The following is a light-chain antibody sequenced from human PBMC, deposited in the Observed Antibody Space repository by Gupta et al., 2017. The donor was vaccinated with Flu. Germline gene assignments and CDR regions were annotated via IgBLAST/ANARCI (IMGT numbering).Light chain of an antibody. J-gene: IGLJ1*01. CDR1: TSDVGSYKF. V-gene: IGLV2-23*01. Sequence: QSALTQPAAVSGSPGPSITIPCTGLTSDVGSYKFVSWFQQHPGKAPKLMIFEGTKRPSGVSYRFSSSRSDYTASLTISGLQAEDEADYYCCSYAGGGTYVFGTGTKVTV. CDR2: EGT. CDR3: CSYAGGGTYV.